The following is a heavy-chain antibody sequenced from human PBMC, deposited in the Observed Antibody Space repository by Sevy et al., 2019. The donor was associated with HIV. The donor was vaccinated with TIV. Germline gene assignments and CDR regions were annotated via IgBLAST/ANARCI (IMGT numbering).Heavy chain of an antibody. V-gene: IGHV3-74*01. J-gene: IGHJ6*02. CDR2: INGDGNSP. Sequence: GGSLRLSCEVSGFTFSKYWMHWVRQAPGKGLVWVSRINGDGNSPIYADSVKGRFTISRDNAKNTLFLQMNSLRAEDTAGYYCAREGVDFWSGPVDYYYGMDVWGQGTTVTVSS. CDR3: AREGVDFWSGPVDYYYGMDV. CDR1: GFTFSKYW. D-gene: IGHD3-3*01.